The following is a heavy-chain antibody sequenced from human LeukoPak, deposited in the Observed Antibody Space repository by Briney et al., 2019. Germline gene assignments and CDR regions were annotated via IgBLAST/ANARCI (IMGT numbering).Heavy chain of an antibody. V-gene: IGHV3-30*04. D-gene: IGHD2-15*01. J-gene: IGHJ4*02. CDR3: AREGYCSGGSCYPGLLDY. CDR1: GFTFSSYA. Sequence: GRSLRLSRAASGFTFSSYAMHWVRQAPGKGLEWVAVISYDGSNKYYADSVKGRFTISRDNSKNTLYLQMNSLRAEDTAVYYCAREGYCSGGSCYPGLLDYWGQGTLVTVSS. CDR2: ISYDGSNK.